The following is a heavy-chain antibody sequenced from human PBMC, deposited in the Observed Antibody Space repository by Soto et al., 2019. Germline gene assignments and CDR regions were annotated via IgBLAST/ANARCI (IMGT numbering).Heavy chain of an antibody. V-gene: IGHV2-5*02. CDR3: AYAYDFLSGTNWFDP. CDR2: IYWDDAK. D-gene: IGHD3-3*01. CDR1: GFSLSTSGVG. Sequence: QITLKESGPTLVKPTQTLTLTCTFSGFSLSTSGVGVVWIRQPPGKALEWLALIYWDDAKRYSPSLRSRLTITNHTSKTQVVLTMTNMGPMDTGTYYCAYAYDFLSGTNWFDPWGQGTLVTVSS. J-gene: IGHJ5*02.